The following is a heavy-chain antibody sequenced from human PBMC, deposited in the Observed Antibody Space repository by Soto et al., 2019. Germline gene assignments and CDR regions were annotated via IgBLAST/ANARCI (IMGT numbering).Heavy chain of an antibody. CDR2: IDYRGST. D-gene: IGHD4-4*01. Sequence: QVQLQESDPGLVKPSQTLSLTCNVSGDSISSGGHYWSWIRQPPGEGLEWIGYIDYRGSTNYNASLKSRLTISVDTSKNEFSLKLTSVTAADTAVYYCVRESAVTKYPLGFWGQGTLVTVSS. V-gene: IGHV4-30-4*01. J-gene: IGHJ1*01. CDR1: GDSISSGGHY. CDR3: VRESAVTKYPLGF.